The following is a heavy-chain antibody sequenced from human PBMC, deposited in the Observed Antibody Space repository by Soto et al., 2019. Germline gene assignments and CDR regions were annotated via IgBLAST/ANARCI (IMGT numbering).Heavy chain of an antibody. V-gene: IGHV1-2*04. CDR3: ARWGVAAPPEYYYYGMDV. CDR1: GYTFTCYY. Sequence: ASVKVSCKASGYTFTCYYMHWVRQAPGQGLERMGWINPNSGGTNYAQKFQGWVTMTRDTSISTAYMELSRLRSDDTAVYYCARWGVAAPPEYYYYGMDVWGQGTTVTVSS. CDR2: INPNSGGT. D-gene: IGHD6-13*01. J-gene: IGHJ6*02.